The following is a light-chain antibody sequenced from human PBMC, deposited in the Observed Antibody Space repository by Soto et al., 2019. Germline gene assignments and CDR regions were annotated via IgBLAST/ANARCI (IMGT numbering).Light chain of an antibody. CDR2: GAS. CDR3: QQYGGSPGT. Sequence: EIVLTQSPGTLSLSPGERATLSCRASQSVSSSYLAWYQQKPGQAPRLLIYGASSRATGIPDRFSGSGSGTGFTLTISRLEPEDFAVYYCQQYGGSPGTFGGGTKVEIK. V-gene: IGKV3-20*01. CDR1: QSVSSSY. J-gene: IGKJ4*01.